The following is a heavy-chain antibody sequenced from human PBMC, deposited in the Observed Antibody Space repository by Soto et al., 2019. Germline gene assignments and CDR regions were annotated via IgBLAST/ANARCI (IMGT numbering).Heavy chain of an antibody. V-gene: IGHV4-59*08. CDR3: ARRFTIFGVVKNYYYMDV. Sequence: SETLSLTCTVSGGSISSYYWSWIRQPPGKGLEWIGYIYYSGSTNYNPPLKSRVTISVDTSKNQFSLKLSSVTAADTAVYYCARRFTIFGVVKNYYYMDVWGKGTTVTVSS. CDR2: IYYSGST. CDR1: GGSISSYY. J-gene: IGHJ6*03. D-gene: IGHD3-3*01.